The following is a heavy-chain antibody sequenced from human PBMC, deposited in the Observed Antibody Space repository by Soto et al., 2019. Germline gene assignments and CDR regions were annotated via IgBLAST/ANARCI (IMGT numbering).Heavy chain of an antibody. D-gene: IGHD2-2*01. J-gene: IGHJ4*02. CDR1: GFTFSSDA. CDR2: ISGSGGST. V-gene: IGHV3-23*01. CDR3: AKAEGLPAATDDY. Sequence: EVQLLESGGGLVQPGGSLRLSCAASGFTFSSDAMSWVRQAPGKGLEWVAAISGSGGSTYYADSGKGRFTISRDNSKNTLYLQMNSLRAEDTAVYYCAKAEGLPAATDDYGGQGTLVTVSS.